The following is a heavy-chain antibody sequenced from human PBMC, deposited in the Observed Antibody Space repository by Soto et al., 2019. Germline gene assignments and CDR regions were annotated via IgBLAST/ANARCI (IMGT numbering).Heavy chain of an antibody. D-gene: IGHD6-13*01. CDR2: INHSGST. V-gene: IGHV4-34*01. J-gene: IGHJ5*02. CDR1: GGSFSGYY. CDR3: SIMAAAGYWFNP. Sequence: SETLSLTCAVYGGSFSGYYWSWIRQPPGKGLEWIGEINHSGSTNYNPSLKSRVTISVDTSKNQFSLKLSSVTAADTAVYYCSIMAAAGYWFNPWGQGTLVTVSS.